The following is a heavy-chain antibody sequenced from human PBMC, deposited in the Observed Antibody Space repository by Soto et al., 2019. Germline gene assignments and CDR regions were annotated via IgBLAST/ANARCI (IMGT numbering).Heavy chain of an antibody. Sequence: QVQLVQSGAEVKKPGSSVKVSCKASGGTFSSNAISWVRQAPGQGLGWMGGIIPMLGTANHAQKFQGRVTITADESTSTAYMELSSLRSEDTAVYYCASHPQTYSGNHDAFDIWGQGTMVTVSS. J-gene: IGHJ3*02. CDR1: GGTFSSNA. CDR3: ASHPQTYSGNHDAFDI. D-gene: IGHD1-26*01. V-gene: IGHV1-69*11. CDR2: IIPMLGTA.